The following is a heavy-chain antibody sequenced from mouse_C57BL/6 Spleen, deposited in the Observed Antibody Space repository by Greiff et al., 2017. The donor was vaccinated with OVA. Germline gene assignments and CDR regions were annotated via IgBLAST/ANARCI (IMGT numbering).Heavy chain of an antibody. CDR2: INPGSGGT. J-gene: IGHJ2*01. V-gene: IGHV1-54*01. CDR1: GYAFTNYL. Sequence: QVQLQQSGAELVRPGTSVKVSCKASGYAFTNYLIEWVKQRPGQGLEWIGVINPGSGGTNYNEKFKGKATLTADKSSSTAYMQLSSLTSEDSAVYFCARAHYYDSSIYFDYWGQGTTLTVSS. D-gene: IGHD1-1*01. CDR3: ARAHYYDSSIYFDY.